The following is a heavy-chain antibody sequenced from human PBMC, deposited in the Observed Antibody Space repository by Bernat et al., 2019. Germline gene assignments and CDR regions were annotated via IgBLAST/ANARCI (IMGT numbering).Heavy chain of an antibody. V-gene: IGHV4-39*07. Sequence: HLQLQESGPGLVKASETLSLTCTVSGGSISSGGYYWGWIRQPPGKGLDWIGYIYHSGSTYYNPSLKSRVTISVDRSKNQFSLKLSSVTAADTAVYYCARVHYYDSSGYHTLVGYFDYWGQGTLVTVSS. CDR2: IYHSGST. CDR3: ARVHYYDSSGYHTLVGYFDY. D-gene: IGHD3-22*01. J-gene: IGHJ4*02. CDR1: GGSISSGGYY.